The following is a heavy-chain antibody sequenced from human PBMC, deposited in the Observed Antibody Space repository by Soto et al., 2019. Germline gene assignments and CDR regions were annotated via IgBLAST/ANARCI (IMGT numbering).Heavy chain of an antibody. CDR2: INSDGTIT. CDR1: GFAFSSHW. D-gene: IGHD3-3*01. CDR3: FRDPGQYSYYNLDV. Sequence: EVQLVESGGDFVQPGGSLRLSCVASGFAFSSHWMYWVRQAPGKGLVWVSRINSDGTITTYEDSVKGRFTISRDNAKNHMYLQMNSLRVEDTDLYYYFRDPGQYSYYNLDVWGQGTTVIVS. J-gene: IGHJ6*02. V-gene: IGHV3-74*01.